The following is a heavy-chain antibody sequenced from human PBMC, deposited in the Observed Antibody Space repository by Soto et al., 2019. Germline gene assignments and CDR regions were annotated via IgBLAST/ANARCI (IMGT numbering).Heavy chain of an antibody. CDR3: AKEMYSSPPFDP. Sequence: EVQLLESGGGLVQPGGSLRVSCAASGFTFRSYAMNWVRQAPGKGLEWVSAISGSGGSTYYADSVKGRFSISRDNSKNTLYLKMNSLRAEDPAVYFCAKEMYSSPPFDPWGQGPLVTVSS. V-gene: IGHV3-23*01. CDR1: GFTFRSYA. CDR2: ISGSGGST. D-gene: IGHD6-13*01. J-gene: IGHJ5*02.